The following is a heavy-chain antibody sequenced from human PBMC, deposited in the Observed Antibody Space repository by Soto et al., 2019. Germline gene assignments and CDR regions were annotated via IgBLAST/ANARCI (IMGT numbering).Heavy chain of an antibody. CDR1: GGTFSSYT. D-gene: IGHD2-8*01. CDR2: IIPILGIA. CDR3: ARDRGGIMVYAIPYWFDP. J-gene: IGHJ5*02. V-gene: IGHV1-69*04. Sequence: GASVKVSCKASGGTFSSYTISWVRQAPGQGLEWMGRIIPILGIANYAQKFQGRVTITADKSTSTAYMELSSLRSEDTAVYYCARDRGGIMVYAIPYWFDPWGQGTLVTVSS.